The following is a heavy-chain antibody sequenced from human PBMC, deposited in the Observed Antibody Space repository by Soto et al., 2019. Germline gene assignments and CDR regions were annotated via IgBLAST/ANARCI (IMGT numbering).Heavy chain of an antibody. CDR2: ISAYNGNT. CDR3: ARVYAFYYDSSGYPD. J-gene: IGHJ4*02. Sequence: ASVKVSCKASGYTFTSYGISWVRQAPGQGLEWMGWISAYNGNTNYAQKLQGRVTMTTDTSTSTAYMELRSLRSDGTAVYYCARVYAFYYDSSGYPDWGQGSLVTVSS. D-gene: IGHD3-22*01. V-gene: IGHV1-18*01. CDR1: GYTFTSYG.